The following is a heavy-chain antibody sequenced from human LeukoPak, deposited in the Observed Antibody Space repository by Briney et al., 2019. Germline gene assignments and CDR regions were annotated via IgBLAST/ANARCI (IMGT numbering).Heavy chain of an antibody. Sequence: ASVKVSCKASGYTFTGYYMHWVRQAPGQGLEWMGWINPNSGGTNYAQKFQGRVTMTRDTSISTAYMELSRLRSDDTAVYYCARKIAVAGTYNFDFWVQGTLVTVSS. J-gene: IGHJ4*02. V-gene: IGHV1-2*02. CDR2: INPNSGGT. CDR3: ARKIAVAGTYNFDF. D-gene: IGHD6-19*01. CDR1: GYTFTGYY.